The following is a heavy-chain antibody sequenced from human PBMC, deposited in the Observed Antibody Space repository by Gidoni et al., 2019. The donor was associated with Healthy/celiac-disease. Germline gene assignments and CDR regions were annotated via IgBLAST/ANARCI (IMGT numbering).Heavy chain of an antibody. CDR3: ARDRITYGDYVGDFDY. D-gene: IGHD4-17*01. CDR1: AYTFTSCG. J-gene: IGHJ4*02. V-gene: IGHV1-18*01. Sequence: QVQLVQSGAEVKKPGASVKVSCKASAYTFTSCGISWVRQAPGQGLEWMGWISAYNGNTNYEQKLQGRVTMTTDTSTSTAYMELRSLRSDDTAVYYCARDRITYGDYVGDFDYWGQGTLVTVSS. CDR2: ISAYNGNT.